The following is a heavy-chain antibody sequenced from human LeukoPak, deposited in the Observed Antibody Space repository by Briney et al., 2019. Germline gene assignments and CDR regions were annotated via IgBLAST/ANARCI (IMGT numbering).Heavy chain of an antibody. Sequence: GRSLRLSCAASGFTFSSYGMHWVRQAPGKGLEWVAVISYDGSNKYYADSVKGRFTISRDNSKNTLHLQMNSLRAEDTAVYYCAKGPWAAGTKTPNWFDPWGQGTLVTVSS. V-gene: IGHV3-30*18. J-gene: IGHJ5*02. CDR2: ISYDGSNK. D-gene: IGHD6-13*01. CDR1: GFTFSSYG. CDR3: AKGPWAAGTKTPNWFDP.